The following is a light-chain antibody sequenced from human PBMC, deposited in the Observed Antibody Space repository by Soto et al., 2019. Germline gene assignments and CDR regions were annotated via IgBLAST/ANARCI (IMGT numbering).Light chain of an antibody. Sequence: QSVLTQPPSVSGAPGQRVTISCTGSASNFGAGYDVHWYQQIPGTAPKLLIHHVSRRPSGVPARFSGSKSGNTASLTVSGLQTEDEADYYCSSYGGFNNVLFGGGTKVTVL. CDR3: SSYGGFNNVL. V-gene: IGLV1-40*01. J-gene: IGLJ2*01. CDR2: HVS. CDR1: ASNFGAGYD.